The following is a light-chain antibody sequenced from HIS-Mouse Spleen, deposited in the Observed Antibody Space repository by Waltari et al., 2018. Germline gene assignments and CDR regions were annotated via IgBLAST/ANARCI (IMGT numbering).Light chain of an antibody. CDR1: QGISNY. CDR2: AAS. CDR3: QKYNSAPSLT. J-gene: IGKJ4*01. V-gene: IGKV1-27*01. Sequence: DIQMTQSPFSLSASVGVRVTITCRASQGISNYLAWYQQQPGKVPKPLIYAASTLQSGVPSRFSSSGSGTDFTLPISSLQPEDVATYYCQKYNSAPSLTFGGGTKVEIK.